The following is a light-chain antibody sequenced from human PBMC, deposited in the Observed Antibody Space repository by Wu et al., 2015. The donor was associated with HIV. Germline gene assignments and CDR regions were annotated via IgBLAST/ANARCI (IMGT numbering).Light chain of an antibody. CDR1: QSVSSSY. CDR3: QQYATSPPSLT. V-gene: IGKV3-20*01. J-gene: IGKJ4*01. Sequence: EIVLTQSPGTLSLSPGERATLSCRASQSVSSSYLAWYQQKPGQAPRLLIYGISSRATGIPDRFSGSGSGTDFTLTISRLEPEDFAVYYCQQYATSPPSLTFGGGTKVEIK. CDR2: GIS.